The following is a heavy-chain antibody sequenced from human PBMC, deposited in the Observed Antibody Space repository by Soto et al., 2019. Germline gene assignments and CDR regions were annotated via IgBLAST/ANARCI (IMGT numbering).Heavy chain of an antibody. J-gene: IGHJ6*03. Sequence: GGSLRLSCAASGFTFSSYAMSWVRQAPGKWLEWVSAISGSGGSTYYADSVKGRFTISADKSISTAYLQWSSLKASDTAMYYCARITVDTAMVTLRYYYYMDVWGKGTTVTVSS. CDR1: GFTFSSYA. CDR3: ARITVDTAMVTLRYYYYMDV. V-gene: IGHV3-23*01. CDR2: ISGSGGST. D-gene: IGHD5-18*01.